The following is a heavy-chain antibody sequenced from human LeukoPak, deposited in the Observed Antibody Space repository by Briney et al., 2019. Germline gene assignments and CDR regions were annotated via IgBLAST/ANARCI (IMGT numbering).Heavy chain of an antibody. Sequence: ASVKVSCKASGYTFTNYFIHWVRQAPGQGLEWMGRINPNNGGPEYGQNFQGRVTMTRDTSIGTVYMEVYSLTSDDTAVYYCARDLSSTANWELDFWGQGILVTVSS. CDR2: INPNNGGP. D-gene: IGHD7-27*01. CDR3: ARDLSSTANWELDF. CDR1: GYTFTNYF. V-gene: IGHV1-2*06. J-gene: IGHJ4*02.